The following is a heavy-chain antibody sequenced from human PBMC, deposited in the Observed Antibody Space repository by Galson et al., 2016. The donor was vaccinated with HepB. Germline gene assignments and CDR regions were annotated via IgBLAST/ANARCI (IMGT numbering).Heavy chain of an antibody. D-gene: IGHD3-10*01. CDR2: VWFDESNK. J-gene: IGHJ6*02. V-gene: IGHV3-33*01. CDR3: ARDPGRDDGMDV. Sequence: SLRLSCAASGFTFKKYGMHWVRQAPGKALEWVAVVWFDESNKYYADSVKGRFTISRDNFKNTVYLYMNSLRAEDTAVCYCARDPGRDDGMDVWGQGTTVTVSS. CDR1: GFTFKKYG.